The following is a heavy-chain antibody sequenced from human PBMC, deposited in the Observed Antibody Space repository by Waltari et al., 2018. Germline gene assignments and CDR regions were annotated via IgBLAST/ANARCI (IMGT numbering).Heavy chain of an antibody. J-gene: IGHJ4*02. D-gene: IGHD3-10*01. CDR3: AKDSPFGDD. CDR2: ISDSGSDT. CDR1: GFTFSNFA. Sequence: EVQLLDSGGGLVQPGGSLRLSCAASGFTFSNFAMTWVRQVPGKGLEWVSVISDSGSDTYYAESVKGRFTVSRDNSKNTLYLQMNSLRAEDTAVYQCAKDSPFGDDWGQGTLVTVSS. V-gene: IGHV3-23*01.